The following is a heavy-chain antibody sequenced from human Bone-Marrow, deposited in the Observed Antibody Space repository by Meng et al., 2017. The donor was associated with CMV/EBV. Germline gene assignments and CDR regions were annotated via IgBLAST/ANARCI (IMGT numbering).Heavy chain of an antibody. J-gene: IGHJ3*02. V-gene: IGHV1-18*01. CDR3: AYTPSSSSVDDAFDI. CDR1: GYTFTSYG. CDR2: ISAYNGNT. Sequence: ASVKVSCKASGYTFTSYGISWVRQAPGQGLEWMGWISAYNGNTNYAQKLQGRVTMTTDTSTSTAYMELRSLRSDDTAVYYCAYTPSSSSVDDAFDIWGQGTMVTVSS. D-gene: IGHD6-6*01.